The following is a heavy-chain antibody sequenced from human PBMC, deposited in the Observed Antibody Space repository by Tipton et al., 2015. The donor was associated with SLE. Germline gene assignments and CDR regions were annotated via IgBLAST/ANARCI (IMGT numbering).Heavy chain of an antibody. V-gene: IGHV3-23*01. Sequence: SLRLSCAASGFTFSSYNMNWVRQAPGKGLEAVSGIGGSGDNIYYADSVKGRFTISRDNSKNTVYLQMNNLRAEDTAVYYCAKLHDFGHYWDDFWGQGTLVTVSS. D-gene: IGHD4-17*01. CDR3: AKLHDFGHYWDDF. J-gene: IGHJ4*02. CDR1: GFTFSSYN. CDR2: IGGSGDNI.